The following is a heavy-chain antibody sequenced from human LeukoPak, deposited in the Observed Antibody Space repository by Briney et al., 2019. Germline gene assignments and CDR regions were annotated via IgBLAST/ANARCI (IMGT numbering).Heavy chain of an antibody. CDR1: GYTFTSYD. CDR2: INPNSGGT. D-gene: IGHD4-17*01. J-gene: IGHJ1*01. Sequence: ASVKVSCKASGYTFTSYDINWVRQATGQGLEWMGWINPNSGGTNYAQKFQGRVTMTRDTSISTAYMELSRLRSDDTAVYYCARGHNYGDYAYFLHWGQGTLVTVSS. CDR3: ARGHNYGDYAYFLH. V-gene: IGHV1-2*02.